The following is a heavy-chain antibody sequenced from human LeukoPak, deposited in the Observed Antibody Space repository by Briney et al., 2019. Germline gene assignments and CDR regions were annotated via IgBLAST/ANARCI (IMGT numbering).Heavy chain of an antibody. CDR2: IIPILGIA. J-gene: IGHJ3*02. D-gene: IGHD6-19*01. V-gene: IGHV1-69*04. CDR1: GGTFSSYA. CDR3: ARGRRTIAVAGSDAFDT. Sequence: VASVKVSCKASGGTFSSYAISWVRQAPGQGLEWMGRIIPILGIANYAQKFQGRVTITADKSTSTAYMELSSLRSEDTAVYYCARGRRTIAVAGSDAFDTWGQGTMVTVSS.